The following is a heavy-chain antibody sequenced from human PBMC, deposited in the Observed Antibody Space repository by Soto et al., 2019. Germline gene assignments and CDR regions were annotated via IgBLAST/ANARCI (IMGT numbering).Heavy chain of an antibody. D-gene: IGHD4-17*01. Sequence: EVQLVESGGGLVKPGGSLRLSCAASGFTFSNAWMSWVRQAPGKGLEWVGRIKSKTDGGTTDYAAPVKGRFTISRDDSKNTLYLQMNSLKTEDTAVYYCTTGDYYCYYGMDVWGQGTTVTVSS. CDR3: TTGDYYCYYGMDV. V-gene: IGHV3-15*01. J-gene: IGHJ6*02. CDR1: GFTFSNAW. CDR2: IKSKTDGGTT.